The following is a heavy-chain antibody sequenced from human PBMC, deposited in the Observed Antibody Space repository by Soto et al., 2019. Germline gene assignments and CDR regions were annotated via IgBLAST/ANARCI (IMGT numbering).Heavy chain of an antibody. Sequence: SETLSLTCTVSGGSISSYRWSWIRQPAGKGLEWIGRPNTYGNTHYNPSLKSRVTVSVDTSRNQFFLTLRSVTAADSAVYHCGRESGETWDYEASWGQGTPVTAPQ. CDR1: GGSISSYR. CDR3: GRESGETWDYEAS. V-gene: IGHV4-4*07. D-gene: IGHD1-7*01. J-gene: IGHJ5*02. CDR2: PNTYGNT.